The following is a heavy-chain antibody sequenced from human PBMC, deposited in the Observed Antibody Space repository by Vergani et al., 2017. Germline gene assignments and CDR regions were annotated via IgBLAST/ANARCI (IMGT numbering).Heavy chain of an antibody. J-gene: IGHJ4*02. D-gene: IGHD4-11*01. Sequence: QVQLVQSGAEVKKPGSSVKVSCKASGGTFSSYAFSWVRQAPGQGLEWMGGIIPIFGTANYAQKFQGRVTISAVESTSTAYMELSSLRSEDTAVYYCARAYDYSNYAHYWGQGTLVTVSS. CDR1: GGTFSSYA. CDR2: IIPIFGTA. CDR3: ARAYDYSNYAHY. V-gene: IGHV1-69*01.